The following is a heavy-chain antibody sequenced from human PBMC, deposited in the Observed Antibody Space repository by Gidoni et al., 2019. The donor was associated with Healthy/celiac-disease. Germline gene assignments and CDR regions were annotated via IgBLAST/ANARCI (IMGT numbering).Heavy chain of an antibody. CDR2: IYYSGST. Sequence: QLQLQESGPGLVKPSETLSLTCTVSGGSISSSSYYWGWIRQPPGKGLEWIGSIYYSGSTYYNPSLKSRVTISVDTSKNQFSLKLSSVTAADTAVYYCARGLDRDDAFDIWGQGTMVTVSS. V-gene: IGHV4-39*01. CDR1: GGSISSSSYY. D-gene: IGHD3-9*01. J-gene: IGHJ3*02. CDR3: ARGLDRDDAFDI.